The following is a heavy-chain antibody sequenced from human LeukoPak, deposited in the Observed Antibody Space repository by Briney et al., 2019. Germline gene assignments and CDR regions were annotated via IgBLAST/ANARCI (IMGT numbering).Heavy chain of an antibody. Sequence: PSETLSLTCAVYGGSFSGYYWSWIRQPPGKGLEWIGEINHSGSTNYNPSLKSRVTISVDTSKNQFSLKLSSVTAADTAVYYCARGRLFYGSGSNGLQPRAPEAFDIWGQGTMVTVSS. J-gene: IGHJ3*02. CDR2: INHSGST. D-gene: IGHD3-10*01. CDR3: ARGRLFYGSGSNGLQPRAPEAFDI. V-gene: IGHV4-34*01. CDR1: GGSFSGYY.